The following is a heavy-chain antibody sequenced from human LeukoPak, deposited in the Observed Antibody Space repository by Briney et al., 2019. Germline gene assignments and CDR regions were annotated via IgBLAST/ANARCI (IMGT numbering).Heavy chain of an antibody. J-gene: IGHJ5*02. Sequence: SETLSLTCTVSGYSISSGYYWGWIRQPPGKGLEWIGSIYHSGSTYYNPTLKSRVTISVDTSKNQFSMKLSSVTAADTAVYYCARGADIVLMVYAIRNWFDPWGQGTLVTVSS. CDR3: ARGADIVLMVYAIRNWFDP. D-gene: IGHD2-8*01. V-gene: IGHV4-38-2*02. CDR2: IYHSGST. CDR1: GYSISSGYY.